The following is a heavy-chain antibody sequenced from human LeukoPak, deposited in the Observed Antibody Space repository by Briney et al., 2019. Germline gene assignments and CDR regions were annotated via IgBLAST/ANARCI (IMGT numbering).Heavy chain of an antibody. D-gene: IGHD1-26*01. CDR2: ISWDGGST. CDR3: AKATGVGATYYPDY. CDR1: GFTFDDYA. J-gene: IGHJ4*02. V-gene: IGHV3-43D*03. Sequence: GGSLRLSCAASGFTFDDYAMLWVRQAPGKGLEWVSLISWDGGSTYYADSVKGRFTISRDNSKNSLYLQMNSLRAEDTALYYCAKATGVGATYYPDYWGQGTLVTVSS.